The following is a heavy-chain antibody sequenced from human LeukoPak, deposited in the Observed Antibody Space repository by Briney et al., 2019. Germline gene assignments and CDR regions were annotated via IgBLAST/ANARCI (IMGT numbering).Heavy chain of an antibody. V-gene: IGHV1-2*02. D-gene: IGHD1-7*01. CDR1: GYTFTDYY. CDR3: ARVRMSGITYGCFDP. J-gene: IGHJ5*02. CDR2: INPNSGGT. Sequence: GASAKVSCKASGYTFTDYYMHWVRQAPGQGLEWMGWINPNSGGTNYAQQFQGRVTMTTDTSITTAYMELSRLRSDDTAVYYCARVRMSGITYGCFDPWGQGTLVTVSS.